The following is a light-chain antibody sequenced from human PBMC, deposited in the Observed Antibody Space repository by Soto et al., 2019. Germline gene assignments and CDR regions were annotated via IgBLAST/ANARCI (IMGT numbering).Light chain of an antibody. J-gene: IGKJ5*01. CDR1: QSVRSTY. Sequence: EIVLTQSPGTLSLSPGERATLSCRASQSVRSTYLAWYQQKPGLAPRLLIHGASSRATGIPDRFSGSGSGTDFTLTISRLEDEDFAVYYCQQYGSSLSITFGQGTRLEIK. CDR3: QQYGSSLSIT. V-gene: IGKV3-20*01. CDR2: GAS.